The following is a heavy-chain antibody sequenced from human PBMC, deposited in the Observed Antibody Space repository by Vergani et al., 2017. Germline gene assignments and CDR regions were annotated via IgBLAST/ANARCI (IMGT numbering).Heavy chain of an antibody. CDR1: GYTFTNYH. J-gene: IGHJ4*02. D-gene: IGHD3-22*01. Sequence: EVQLEQSGTDEKRPGATVKISCKISGYTFTNYHMHWVRQAPGKGLEWVGLIDPEDDQTIYAEKLQGRVRLTADTSRDTAYMELSGLRSEDSAVYYCATGLYYYDTPFDHWGQGILVTVSS. CDR2: IDPEDDQT. CDR3: ATGLYYYDTPFDH. V-gene: IGHV1-69-2*01.